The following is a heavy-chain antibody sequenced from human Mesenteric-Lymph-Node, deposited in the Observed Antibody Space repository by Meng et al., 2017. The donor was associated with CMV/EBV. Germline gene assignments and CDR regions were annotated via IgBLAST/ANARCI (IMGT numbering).Heavy chain of an antibody. CDR2: INSDGSST. CDR3: ARAINIVVIAASGPYYFDY. J-gene: IGHJ4*02. CDR1: GFTFSSYW. V-gene: IGHV3-74*01. D-gene: IGHD2-2*01. Sequence: GESLKISCAASGFTFSSYWMHWVRQAPGKGLVWVSRINSDGSSTSYADSVKGRFTISRDNAKNTLYLQMNSLRAEDTALYYCARAINIVVIAASGPYYFDYWGLGTLVTVSS.